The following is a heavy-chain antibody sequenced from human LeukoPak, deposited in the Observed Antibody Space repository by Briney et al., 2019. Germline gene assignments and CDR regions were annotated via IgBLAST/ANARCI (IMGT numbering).Heavy chain of an antibody. CDR3: ARGRGATVITNFDY. Sequence: GESLKISCKGSGYSFTTYWIAWVRQMPGEAQEFMGIIYPVDSDARYSPSFQGQVTMSADKSINTAYLQWGSLKASDTAMYYCARGRGATVITNFDYWGQGTLVTVSS. CDR2: IYPVDSDA. CDR1: GYSFTTYW. V-gene: IGHV5-51*01. J-gene: IGHJ4*02. D-gene: IGHD4-23*01.